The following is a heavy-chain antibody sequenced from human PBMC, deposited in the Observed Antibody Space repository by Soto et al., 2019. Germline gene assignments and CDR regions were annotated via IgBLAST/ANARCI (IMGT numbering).Heavy chain of an antibody. CDR2: FVPLVGTA. CDR3: AIGSTYSGEFEF. V-gene: IGHV1-69*01. Sequence: QVQLVQSGAEVKKPGSSGKVSCKASGGTFSSYSITWVRQAPGQGLEWMGGFVPLVGTANYAQKFQGRLTITAGESASTAYMDLSSLRSDDTAIYYCAIGSTYSGEFEFWGQGSLVTVSS. J-gene: IGHJ4*02. D-gene: IGHD1-26*01. CDR1: GGTFSSYS.